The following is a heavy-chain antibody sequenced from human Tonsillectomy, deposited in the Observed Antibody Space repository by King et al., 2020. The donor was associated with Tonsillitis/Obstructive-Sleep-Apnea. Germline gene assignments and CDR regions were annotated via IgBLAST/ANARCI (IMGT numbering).Heavy chain of an antibody. Sequence: QLVQSGAEVKKPGASVKVSCKASGYTFTGYYMHWVRQAPGQGLEWMGWINPNSGGTNYAQKFQGRVTMTRDTSISTAYMELSRLKSDDTAVYYCGRNQGGIYFGDWFDPWGQETLVSVSS. D-gene: IGHD1-26*01. V-gene: IGHV1-2*02. CDR3: GRNQGGIYFGDWFDP. CDR2: INPNSGGT. CDR1: GYTFTGYY. J-gene: IGHJ5*02.